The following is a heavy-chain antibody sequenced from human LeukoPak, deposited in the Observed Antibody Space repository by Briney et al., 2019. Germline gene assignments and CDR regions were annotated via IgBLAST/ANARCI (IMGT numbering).Heavy chain of an antibody. J-gene: IGHJ4*02. CDR3: TSADYGAYDY. D-gene: IGHD4-17*01. Sequence: GGSLRLSSAGSGFTVSSICMSWVRQAPGEGLEWVSVIYSGGDTYYADSVKGRFTISRDNSKNTLYLQMNSLRVEDTAVYYCTSADYGAYDYWGQGTLVTVSS. CDR1: GFTVSSIC. CDR2: IYSGGDT. V-gene: IGHV3-53*01.